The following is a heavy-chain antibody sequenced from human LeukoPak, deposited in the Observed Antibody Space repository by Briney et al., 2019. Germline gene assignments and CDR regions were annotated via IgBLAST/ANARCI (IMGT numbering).Heavy chain of an antibody. CDR3: ARALAAAGYYMDV. CDR2: ISSSSSTI. Sequence: PGGSLRLSCAASGFTFNSYSMNWVRQAPGKGLEWVSYISSSSSTIYYADSVKGRFTISRDNAKNSLYLQMNSLRAEDTAVYYCARALAAAGYYMDVWGKGTTVTISS. V-gene: IGHV3-48*01. CDR1: GFTFNSYS. J-gene: IGHJ6*03. D-gene: IGHD6-13*01.